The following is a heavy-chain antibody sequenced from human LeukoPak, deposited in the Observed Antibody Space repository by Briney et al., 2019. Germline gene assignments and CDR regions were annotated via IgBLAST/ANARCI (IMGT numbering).Heavy chain of an antibody. J-gene: IGHJ4*02. CDR1: GYAFTSYG. Sequence: ASVKVSCKASGYAFTSYGISWVRQAPGQGLEWMAWISTYNDNTNYAQKLQGRGTMTTDTSTSTAYMELRSLRSDDTAVYYCARGLLGVRSPGGYSSSWYFDYWGQGTLVTVSS. D-gene: IGHD6-13*01. CDR2: ISTYNDNT. CDR3: ARGLLGVRSPGGYSSSWYFDY. V-gene: IGHV1-18*01.